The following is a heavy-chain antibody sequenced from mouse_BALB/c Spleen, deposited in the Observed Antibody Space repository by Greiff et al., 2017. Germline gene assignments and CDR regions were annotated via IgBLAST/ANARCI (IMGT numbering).Heavy chain of an antibody. D-gene: IGHD6-2*01. Sequence: EVQLQESGPSLVKPSQTLSLTCSVTGYSITSGYYWNWIRQFPGNKLEWMGYISYDGSNNYNPSLKNRISITRDTSKNQFFLKLNSVTTEDTATYYCARGMSRYFDVWGAGTTVTVSS. V-gene: IGHV3-6*02. CDR2: ISYDGSN. J-gene: IGHJ1*01. CDR1: GYSITSGYY. CDR3: ARGMSRYFDV.